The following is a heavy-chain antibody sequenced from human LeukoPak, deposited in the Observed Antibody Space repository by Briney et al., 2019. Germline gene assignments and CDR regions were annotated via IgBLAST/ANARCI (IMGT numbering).Heavy chain of an antibody. CDR1: GFTFSSYS. CDR3: AKEWYCSSTSCPGAFDI. D-gene: IGHD2-2*01. V-gene: IGHV3-48*04. J-gene: IGHJ3*02. CDR2: ISSSSSTI. Sequence: GGSLRLSCAASGFTFSSYSMNWVRQAPGKGLEWVSYISSSSSTIYYADSVKGRFTISRDNAKNTLYLQMNSLRAEDTALYYCAKEWYCSSTSCPGAFDIWGQGTMVTVSS.